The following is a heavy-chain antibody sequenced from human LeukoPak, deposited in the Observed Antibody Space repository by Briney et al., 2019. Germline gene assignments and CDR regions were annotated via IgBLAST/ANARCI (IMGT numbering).Heavy chain of an antibody. D-gene: IGHD3-3*01. CDR2: VNSDGRST. J-gene: IGHJ3*02. CDR3: ARGYDFWRKDI. Sequence: GGSLRLSCAASGFTFSSYWMPWVRQAPGKGLVWVSHVNSDGRSTNYADSVKGRFTISRDNAKNTLYLQMNSLTAEDTAVYYCARGYDFWRKDIWGQGTMVTVSS. CDR1: GFTFSSYW. V-gene: IGHV3-74*01.